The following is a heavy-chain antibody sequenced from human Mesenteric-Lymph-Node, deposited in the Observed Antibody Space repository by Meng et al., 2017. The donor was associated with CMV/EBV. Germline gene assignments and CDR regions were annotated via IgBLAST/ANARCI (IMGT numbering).Heavy chain of an antibody. Sequence: GESLKISCATSGFTFPNYWMTWLRQVPGRGLEWVATIKQDGSEKDYGDSVKGRFTISRDNAMNSLFLQMNSLRAEDTAVYYCTRSMEVWGQGTTVTVSS. CDR1: GFTFPNYW. CDR2: IKQDGSEK. V-gene: IGHV3-7*01. J-gene: IGHJ6*02. CDR3: TRSMEV.